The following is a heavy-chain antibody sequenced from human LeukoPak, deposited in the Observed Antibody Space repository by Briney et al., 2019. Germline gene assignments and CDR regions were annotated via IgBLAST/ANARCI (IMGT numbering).Heavy chain of an antibody. CDR1: GYSFTSYW. V-gene: IGHV5-51*01. D-gene: IGHD2-21*01. Sequence: GESLKTSCKGSGYSFTSYWIGWVRQMPGKGLEWMGIIYPGDSDTRYSPSFQGQVTISADKSISTAYLQWSSLKASDTAMYYCARLGAAYCGGDCYSGFDYWGQGTLVTVSS. CDR3: ARLGAAYCGGDCYSGFDY. J-gene: IGHJ4*02. CDR2: IYPGDSDT.